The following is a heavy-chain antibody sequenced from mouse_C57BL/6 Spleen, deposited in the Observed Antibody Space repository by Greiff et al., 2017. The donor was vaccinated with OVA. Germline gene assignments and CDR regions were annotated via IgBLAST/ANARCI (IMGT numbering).Heavy chain of an antibody. CDR2: IDPENGDT. D-gene: IGHD1-1*01. CDR1: GFNIKDDY. Sequence: VQLKESGAELVRPGASVKLSCTASGFNIKDDYMHWVKQRPEQGLEWIGWIDPENGDTEYASKFQGKATITADTSSNTAYLQLSSLTSEDTAVYYCTTYDYYGSSSFAYWGQGTLVTVSA. J-gene: IGHJ3*01. CDR3: TTYDYYGSSSFAY. V-gene: IGHV14-4*01.